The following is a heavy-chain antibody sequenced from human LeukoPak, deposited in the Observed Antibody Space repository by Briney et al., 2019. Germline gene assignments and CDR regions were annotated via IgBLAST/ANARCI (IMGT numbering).Heavy chain of an antibody. J-gene: IGHJ4*02. D-gene: IGHD5-18*01. CDR2: INPSGGST. CDR3: ARVSGYSYGSSSDDY. Sequence: ASVKASCKASGYTFTSYYMHWVRQAPGQGLEWMGIINPSGGSTSYAQKFQGRVTMTRDMSTSTVYMELSSLRSEDTAVYYCARVSGYSYGSSSDDYWGQGTLVTVSS. V-gene: IGHV1-46*01. CDR1: GYTFTSYY.